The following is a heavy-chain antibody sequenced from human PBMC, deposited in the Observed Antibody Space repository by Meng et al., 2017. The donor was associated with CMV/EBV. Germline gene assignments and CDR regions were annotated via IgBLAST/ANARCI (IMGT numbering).Heavy chain of an antibody. D-gene: IGHD5-24*01. CDR3: ARGLRGDEHGYNLGY. Sequence: GASLRLSCAASGFTFSSYAMHWVRQAPGKGLEWVAVISYDGSNKYYADSVKGRFTISRDNSKNTLYLQMNSVRAEDTAVYYCARGLRGDEHGYNLGYWGQGTLVTVSS. V-gene: IGHV3-30-3*01. CDR1: GFTFSSYA. CDR2: ISYDGSNK. J-gene: IGHJ4*02.